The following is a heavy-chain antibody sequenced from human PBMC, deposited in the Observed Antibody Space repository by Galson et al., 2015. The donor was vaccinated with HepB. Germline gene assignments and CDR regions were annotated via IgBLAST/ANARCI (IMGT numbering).Heavy chain of an antibody. D-gene: IGHD4-17*01. CDR3: ARTRTYGDPTGLDY. V-gene: IGHV2-70*11. CDR2: IDWDDDK. J-gene: IGHJ4*02. CDR1: GFSLSTSGMC. Sequence: PALVKPTQTLTLTCTFSGFSLSTSGMCVSWIRQPPGKALEWLARIDWDDDKYYSTSLKTRLTISKDTSKNQVVLTMTNMDPVDTATYYCARTRTYGDPTGLDYWGQGTLVTVSS.